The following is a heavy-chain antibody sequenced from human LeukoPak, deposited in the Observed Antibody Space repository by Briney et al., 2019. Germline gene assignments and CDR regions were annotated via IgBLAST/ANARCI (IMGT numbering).Heavy chain of an antibody. CDR1: GGSISSGRYY. V-gene: IGHV4-61*02. CDR3: ARDRTHHYAYGPFWFDP. J-gene: IGHJ5*02. CDR2: IYTSGST. Sequence: PSETLSLTCTVSGGSISSGRYYWSWIRQPAGKGLEWIGRIYTSGSTTYNPSLKSRVTISLDTSNNQFSLKLNSVTAADTAVYYCARDRTHHYAYGPFWFDPWGQGTLVTVSS. D-gene: IGHD3-16*01.